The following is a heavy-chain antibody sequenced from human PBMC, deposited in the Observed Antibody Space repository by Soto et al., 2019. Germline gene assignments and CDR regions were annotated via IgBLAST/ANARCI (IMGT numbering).Heavy chain of an antibody. Sequence: PSETLSLTCTVSGGSVNSAGHSWGWVRQSPGKGLEWIGYSYHSGSSYYNPSLQSRVTISVDTSKNQFSLKLSSVTAADTAVYYCARGSVAGAALFDSWGQGSLVTVSS. CDR2: SYHSGSS. CDR3: ARGSVAGAALFDS. V-gene: IGHV4-61*08. CDR1: GGSVNSAGHS. J-gene: IGHJ4*02. D-gene: IGHD6-19*01.